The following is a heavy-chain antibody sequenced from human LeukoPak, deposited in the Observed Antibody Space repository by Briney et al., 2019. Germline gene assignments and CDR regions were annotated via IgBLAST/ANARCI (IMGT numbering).Heavy chain of an antibody. D-gene: IGHD4-11*01. V-gene: IGHV3-48*01. J-gene: IGHJ4*02. CDR3: ARYPNDYSNS. CDR1: GFTFSDYY. Sequence: HPGGSLRLSCAASGFTFSDYYMNWVRQAPGKGLEWVSYISSSSSTIYYADSVKGRFTISRDNAKNSLYLQMNSLRAEDTAVYYCARYPNDYSNSWGQGTLVTVSS. CDR2: ISSSSSTI.